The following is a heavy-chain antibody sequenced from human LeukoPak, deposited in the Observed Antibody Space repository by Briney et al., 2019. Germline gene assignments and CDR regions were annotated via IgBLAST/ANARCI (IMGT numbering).Heavy chain of an antibody. CDR2: IYYSGST. Sequence: SETLSLTCTVSGGSISSYYWSWIRQPPGKGLEWIGYIYYSGSTNYNPSLKSRVTISVDTSKNQFSLKLSSVTAADTAVYYYARETRYYYYYGMDVWGQGTTVTVSS. V-gene: IGHV4-59*01. CDR1: GGSISSYY. CDR3: ARETRYYYYYGMDV. J-gene: IGHJ6*02.